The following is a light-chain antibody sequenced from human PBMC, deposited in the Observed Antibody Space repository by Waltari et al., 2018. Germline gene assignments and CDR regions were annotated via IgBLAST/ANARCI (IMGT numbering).Light chain of an antibody. CDR3: QSYDSSLV. V-gene: IGLV1-40*01. CDR1: SSNIGAGYD. CDR2: GTI. J-gene: IGLJ2*01. Sequence: QSVLTQPPSVSGAPGQRVTISCTGSSSNIGAGYDVHWYQQLPGTAPKLLIYGTINRPSGVPDRFSGSKSGTSASLAITGLQAEDEADYYCQSYDSSLVFGGGTKLTVL.